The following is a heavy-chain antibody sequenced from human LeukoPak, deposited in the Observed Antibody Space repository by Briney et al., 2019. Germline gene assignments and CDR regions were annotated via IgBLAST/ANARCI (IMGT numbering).Heavy chain of an antibody. CDR3: ARGYQLLRY. CDR1: GGSFSGYY. CDR2: INHSGST. D-gene: IGHD2-2*01. Sequence: PSGTLSLTCAVYGGSFSGYYWSWIRQPPGKGLEWIGEINHSGSTNYNPSLKSRVTISVDTSKNQFSLKLSSVTAADTAVYYCARGYQLLRYWGQGTLVTVSS. J-gene: IGHJ4*02. V-gene: IGHV4-34*01.